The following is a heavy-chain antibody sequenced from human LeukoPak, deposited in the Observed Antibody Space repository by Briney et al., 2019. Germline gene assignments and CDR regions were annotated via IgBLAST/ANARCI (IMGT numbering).Heavy chain of an antibody. CDR1: GFTFDDYG. V-gene: IGHV3-20*04. Sequence: GGSLRLSCAASGFTFDDYGMSWVRQAPGKGLEWVSGINWNGGSTGYADSVKGRFTISRDNAKNSLYLQMNSLRAEDMALYYCARGGYCTNGVCYAHLDYWGQGTLVTVSS. J-gene: IGHJ4*02. CDR3: ARGGYCTNGVCYAHLDY. D-gene: IGHD2-8*01. CDR2: INWNGGST.